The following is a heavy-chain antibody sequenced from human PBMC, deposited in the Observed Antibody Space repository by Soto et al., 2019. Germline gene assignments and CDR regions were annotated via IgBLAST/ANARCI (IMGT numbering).Heavy chain of an antibody. CDR3: ARASTIFGVVSYYYYGMDV. D-gene: IGHD3-3*01. J-gene: IGHJ6*02. CDR1: GYTFTSYG. Sequence: ASVKVSCKASGYTFTSYGISRVRQAPGQGLEWMGWISAYNGNTNYAQKLQGRVTMTTDTSTSTAYMELRSLRSDDTAVYYCARASTIFGVVSYYYYGMDVWGQGTTVTVSS. V-gene: IGHV1-18*04. CDR2: ISAYNGNT.